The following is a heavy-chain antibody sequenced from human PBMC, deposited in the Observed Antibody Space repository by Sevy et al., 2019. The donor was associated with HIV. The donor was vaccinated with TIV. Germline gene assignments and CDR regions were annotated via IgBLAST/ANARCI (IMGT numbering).Heavy chain of an antibody. CDR3: ARECEMATIMEGYYFDY. V-gene: IGHV4-34*01. CDR1: GGSFSGYY. CDR2: INHSGST. Sequence: SETLSLTCAVYGGSFSGYYWSWIRQPPGKGLEWIGEINHSGSTNYNPSLKSRVTISVDTSKNQFSLKLRSVTAADTAVYYCARECEMATIMEGYYFDYWGQGTLVTVSS. J-gene: IGHJ4*02. D-gene: IGHD5-12*01.